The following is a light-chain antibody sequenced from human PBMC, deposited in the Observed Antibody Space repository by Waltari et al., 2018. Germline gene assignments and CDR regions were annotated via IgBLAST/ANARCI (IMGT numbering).Light chain of an antibody. CDR1: SSDIGYYNY. CDR2: DVN. Sequence: QAALTQPPSVSGSPGQSVTISCTGSSSDIGYYNYVSWYQQHPGKAPKFMIYDVNKRPSGVSDRFSGSKSVNTSSLTISGLQAEDEADYYCSSYAGSNTYGLFGGGTRLTVL. V-gene: IGLV2-11*01. J-gene: IGLJ2*01. CDR3: SSYAGSNTYGL.